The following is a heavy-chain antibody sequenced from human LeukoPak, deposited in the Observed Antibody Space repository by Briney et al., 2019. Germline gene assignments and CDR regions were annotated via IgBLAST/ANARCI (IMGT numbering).Heavy chain of an antibody. CDR3: ASGSGEYYYYGMDV. D-gene: IGHD3-10*01. Sequence: SETLSLTCTVSGGSISSYYWSWIRQPPGKRLEWIGYIYYSGSTNYNPSLKSRVTISVDTSKNQFSLKLSSVTAADTAVYYCASGSGEYYYYGMDVWGQGTTVTVSS. V-gene: IGHV4-59*01. CDR2: IYYSGST. J-gene: IGHJ6*02. CDR1: GGSISSYY.